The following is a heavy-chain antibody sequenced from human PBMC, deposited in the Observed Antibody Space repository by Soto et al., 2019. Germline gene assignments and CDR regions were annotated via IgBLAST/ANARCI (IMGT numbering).Heavy chain of an antibody. CDR1: GGSFSGYY. D-gene: IGHD3-9*01. CDR3: ARGRRDEILTDYYWWFDP. CDR2: INHSGST. V-gene: IGHV4-34*01. Sequence: SEALSLTCAVYGGSFSGYYWSWIRQPPGKGLEWIGEINHSGSTNYNSSLKSRVTISVDTSKNQFSLKLSAVTAADTAVYFCARGRRDEILTDYYWWFDPWGQGTLVTVSS. J-gene: IGHJ5*02.